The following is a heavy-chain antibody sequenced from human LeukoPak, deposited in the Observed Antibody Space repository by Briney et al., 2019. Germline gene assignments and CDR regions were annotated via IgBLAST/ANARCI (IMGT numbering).Heavy chain of an antibody. CDR1: GGSISSYY. CDR2: IYYSGST. CDR3: ARYYDTFWPNLYYYMDV. J-gene: IGHJ6*03. V-gene: IGHV4-59*01. Sequence: SETLSLTCTVSGGSISSYYWSWIRQPPGKGLEWIGYIYYSGSTNYNPSLKSRVTISVDTSKNQFSLKLSSVTAAGTAVYYCARYYDTFWPNLYYYMDVWGKGTTVTVSS. D-gene: IGHD3-9*01.